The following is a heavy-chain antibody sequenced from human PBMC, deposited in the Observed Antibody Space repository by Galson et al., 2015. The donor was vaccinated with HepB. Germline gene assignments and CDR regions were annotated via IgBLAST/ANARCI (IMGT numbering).Heavy chain of an antibody. J-gene: IGHJ6*04. CDR1: GFTFSSYG. Sequence: SLRLSCAVSGFTFSSYGMHWVRQAPGKGLEWVAVISYDGNNKYYADSVKGRFTISRDNSKNTLYLQMNSLRAEDTAVYYCAKEGDKTYYDFWSGGKCVDVWGKGTTVTVSS. CDR2: ISYDGNNK. V-gene: IGHV3-30*18. D-gene: IGHD3-3*01. CDR3: AKEGDKTYYDFWSGGKCVDV.